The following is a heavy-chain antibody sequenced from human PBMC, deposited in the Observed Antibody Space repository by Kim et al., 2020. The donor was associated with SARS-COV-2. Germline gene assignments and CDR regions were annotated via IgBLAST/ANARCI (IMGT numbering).Heavy chain of an antibody. V-gene: IGHV3-21*01. CDR3: ARDMNWNYAFDI. D-gene: IGHD1-7*01. CDR1: GFTFSSYS. Sequence: GGSLRLSCAASGFTFSSYSMNWVRQAPGKGLEWVSSISSSSSYIYYADSVKGRFTISRDNAKNSLYLQMNSLRAEDTAVYCCARDMNWNYAFDIWGQGTMVTVSS. J-gene: IGHJ3*02. CDR2: ISSSSSYI.